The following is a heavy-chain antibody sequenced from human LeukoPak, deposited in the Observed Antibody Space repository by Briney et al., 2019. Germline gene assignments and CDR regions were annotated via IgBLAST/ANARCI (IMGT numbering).Heavy chain of an antibody. V-gene: IGHV4-4*02. CDR3: ARILVDSSGYYYTVFGY. Sequence: PGGSLRLSCVVSGFIVSSNYMSWVRQPPGKGLEWIGSIYYSGSTYYNPSLKSRVTISVDTSKNQFSLKLSSVTAADTAVYYCARILVDSSGYYYTVFGYWGQGTLVTVSS. CDR2: IYYSGST. CDR1: GFIVSSNY. J-gene: IGHJ4*02. D-gene: IGHD3-22*01.